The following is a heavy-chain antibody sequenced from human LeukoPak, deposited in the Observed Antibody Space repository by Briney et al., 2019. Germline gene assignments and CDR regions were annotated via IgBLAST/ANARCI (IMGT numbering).Heavy chain of an antibody. V-gene: IGHV4-39*07. D-gene: IGHD7-27*01. CDR3: ARGRWGGSL. CDR2: IYYSGST. Sequence: SETLSLTCTVSGGSISSSSYYWGWIRQPPGKGLEWIGSIYYSGSTYYNPSLKSRVTISVDTSKNQFSLKLSSVTAADTAVYYCARGRWGGSLGGQGTLVTVSS. J-gene: IGHJ4*02. CDR1: GGSISSSSYY.